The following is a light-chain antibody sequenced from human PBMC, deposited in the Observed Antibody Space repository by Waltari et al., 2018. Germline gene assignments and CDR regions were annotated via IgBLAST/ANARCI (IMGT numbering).Light chain of an antibody. CDR1: DRDVGAYDF. J-gene: IGLJ1*01. Sequence: QSALTQPASVSGSPGQSITISCSGTDRDVGAYDFFSLYQQHPGKAPHLIIYEVSNRPSGISNRFSASKSGNTASLTISGLQAEDEADYYCSSYTTSSAPGVFGTGTRVTVL. CDR2: EVS. CDR3: SSYTTSSAPGV. V-gene: IGLV2-14*01.